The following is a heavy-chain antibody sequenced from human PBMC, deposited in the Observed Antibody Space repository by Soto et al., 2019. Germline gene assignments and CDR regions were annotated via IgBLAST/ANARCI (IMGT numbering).Heavy chain of an antibody. CDR1: GYTFTSYA. CDR3: AGNIGPKPGTAYYGMDV. D-gene: IGHD6-13*01. V-gene: IGHV1-3*01. J-gene: IGHJ6*02. Sequence: RASVKVSCKASGYTFTSYAMHWVRQAPGQRLEWMGWINAGNGNTKYSQKFQGRVTITRDTSASTAYMELSSLRSEDTAVYYCAGNIGPKPGTAYYGMDVWGQGTTVTVSS. CDR2: INAGNGNT.